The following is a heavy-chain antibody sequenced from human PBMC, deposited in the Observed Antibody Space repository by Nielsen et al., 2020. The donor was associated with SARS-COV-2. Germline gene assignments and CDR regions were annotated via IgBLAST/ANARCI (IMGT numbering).Heavy chain of an antibody. Sequence: ASVKVSCKASGYTFTSYAMHWVRQAPGQRLEWMGWINAGNGNTKYSQKFQGRVTITRDTSASTAYMELSSLRSEDTAVYYCARDRGYCGGDCYSLNYSDYWGQGTLVTVSS. CDR3: ARDRGYCGGDCYSLNYSDY. CDR1: GYTFTSYA. D-gene: IGHD2-21*02. CDR2: INAGNGNT. V-gene: IGHV1-3*01. J-gene: IGHJ4*02.